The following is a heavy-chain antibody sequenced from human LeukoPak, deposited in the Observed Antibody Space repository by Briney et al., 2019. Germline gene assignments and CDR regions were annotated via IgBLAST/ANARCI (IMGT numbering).Heavy chain of an antibody. CDR2: IQYDGSNK. D-gene: IGHD2-2*02. J-gene: IGHJ6*03. CDR1: GFTFSSYG. CDR3: ARVECRSSSCYKYYYKDV. V-gene: IGHV3-30*02. Sequence: GGSLRLSCAASGFTFSSYGMHWVRQAPGKGLEWVAFIQYDGSNKYYADSVKGRFTISRDNAKNSLYLQMNSLRAEDTAVYYCARVECRSSSCYKYYYKDVWGKGTTVTVSS.